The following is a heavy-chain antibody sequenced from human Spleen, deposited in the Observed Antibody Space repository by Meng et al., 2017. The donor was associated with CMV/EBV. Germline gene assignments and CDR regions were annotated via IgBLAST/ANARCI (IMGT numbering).Heavy chain of an antibody. CDR3: ARALGWELRGSFDY. V-gene: IGHV3-20*03. CDR2: INWNGGST. J-gene: IGHJ4*02. CDR1: GFTFSSYD. Sequence: ACGFTFSSYDMHWVRQAPGKGLEWVSGINWNGGSTGYADSVKGRFTISRDNAKNSLYLQMNSLRAEDTALYYCARALGWELRGSFDYWGQGTLVTVSS. D-gene: IGHD1-26*01.